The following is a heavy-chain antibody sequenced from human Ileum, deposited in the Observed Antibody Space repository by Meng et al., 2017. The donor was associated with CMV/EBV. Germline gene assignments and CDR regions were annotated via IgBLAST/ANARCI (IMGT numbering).Heavy chain of an antibody. CDR3: AKTTATTRVYYFDY. CDR2: SSSTTGYK. D-gene: IGHD4-11*01. J-gene: IGHJ4*02. CDR1: GFTFSAYS. Sequence: GESRKISGAASGFTFSAYSMSWVRRAPGKGLEWVAYSSSTTGYKYYADSVKGRFTISRDNAKKLLYLQMNSLRAEDTAVYYCAKTTATTRVYYFDYWGQGTLVTVSS. V-gene: IGHV3-21*05.